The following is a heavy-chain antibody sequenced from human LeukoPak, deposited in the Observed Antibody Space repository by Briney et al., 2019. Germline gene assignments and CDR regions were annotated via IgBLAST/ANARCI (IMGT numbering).Heavy chain of an antibody. CDR2: IWYDGSNK. D-gene: IGHD2-15*01. Sequence: GGSLRLSCAASGFTFSSYGMHWVRQAPGKGLEWVAVIWYDGSNKYYADSVKGRFTISRDNSKNTLYLQMNSLRAEDTAVYYCARDRAGGSPRGAFDIWGQGTMVTVSS. CDR1: GFTFSSYG. J-gene: IGHJ3*02. V-gene: IGHV3-30*19. CDR3: ARDRAGGSPRGAFDI.